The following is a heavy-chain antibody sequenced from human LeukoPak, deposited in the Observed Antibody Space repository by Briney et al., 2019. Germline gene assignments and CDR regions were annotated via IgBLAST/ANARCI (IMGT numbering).Heavy chain of an antibody. CDR1: GYTFTGYY. J-gene: IGHJ4*02. CDR3: AREAGSSSGFDY. V-gene: IGHV1-2*02. CDR2: INPSSGGT. D-gene: IGHD6-13*01. Sequence: ASVKVSCKASGYTFTGYYMHWVRQAPGQGLEWIGWINPSSGGTKSAQKFQGRVTMTRDTSISTAYMELSRLRSDDTAVYYCAREAGSSSGFDYWGQGTLVSVAS.